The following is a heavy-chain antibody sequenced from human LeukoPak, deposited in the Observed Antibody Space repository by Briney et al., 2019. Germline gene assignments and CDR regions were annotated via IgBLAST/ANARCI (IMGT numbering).Heavy chain of an antibody. Sequence: GGSLRLSCAASGFTFDDYAMHWVRQAPGKGLEWVSGISWNSDNIDYADSVKGRFTISRDNAKNSLYLQMNSLRAEDTAVYYCATYSSLNRREFQYWGQGTLLTVSS. CDR1: GFTFDDYA. CDR2: ISWNSDNI. V-gene: IGHV3-9*01. J-gene: IGHJ1*01. CDR3: ATYSSLNRREFQY. D-gene: IGHD3-22*01.